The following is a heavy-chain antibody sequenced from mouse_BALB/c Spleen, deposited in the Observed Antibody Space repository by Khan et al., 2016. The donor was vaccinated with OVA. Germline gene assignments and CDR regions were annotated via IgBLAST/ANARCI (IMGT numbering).Heavy chain of an antibody. CDR2: INPSNDYT. CDR3: ARSGQLGLRGGFTY. Sequence: VQLKESGAELARPGASVKMSCKTSGYTFTTYTLHWVKQRPGRSLEWIGYINPSNDYTNYNQKFKDKSTLTADKSSSTAYMQLSSLTSEDSAVYYCARSGQLGLRGGFTYGGQGTLVTVDA. J-gene: IGHJ3*01. CDR1: GYTFTTYT. D-gene: IGHD3-2*01. V-gene: IGHV1-4*01.